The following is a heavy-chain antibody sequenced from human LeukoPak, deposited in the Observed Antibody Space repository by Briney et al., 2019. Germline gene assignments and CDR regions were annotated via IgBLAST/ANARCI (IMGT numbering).Heavy chain of an antibody. CDR1: GGSISSDDYY. Sequence: PSQTLSLTCTVSGGSISSDDYYWTWIRQRPGKGLEWIGYIYYTGNTYFNPSLKSRITISLNMSKNQFSLKLTSVTAADTAVYYCARGREAVSLWFGGWFDPWGQGTLVTVSS. D-gene: IGHD3-10*01. CDR3: ARGREAVSLWFGGWFDP. J-gene: IGHJ5*02. V-gene: IGHV4-30-4*08. CDR2: IYYTGNT.